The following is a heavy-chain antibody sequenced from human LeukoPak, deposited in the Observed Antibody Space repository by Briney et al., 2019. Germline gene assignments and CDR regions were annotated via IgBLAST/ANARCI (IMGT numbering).Heavy chain of an antibody. CDR2: ISGSGGST. J-gene: IGHJ4*02. CDR3: ARSSGFYLSHFDY. CDR1: GFTFSSYW. D-gene: IGHD3-22*01. Sequence: GGSLRLSCAASGFTFSSYWMHWVRQAPGKGLEWVSGISGSGGSTYYADSVKGRFTISRDNSKNTLYLQMNSLRAEGTAVYYCARSSGFYLSHFDYWGQGTLVTVSS. V-gene: IGHV3-23*01.